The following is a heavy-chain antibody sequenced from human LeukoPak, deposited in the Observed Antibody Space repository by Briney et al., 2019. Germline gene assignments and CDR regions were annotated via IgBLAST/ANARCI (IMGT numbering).Heavy chain of an antibody. V-gene: IGHV3-11*04. J-gene: IGHJ4*02. CDR3: ARGLRTSGYYYDSSGYYSLGFDY. CDR2: ISSSGSTI. Sequence: GGSLRLSCAASGFTFSDYYMSWIRQAPGKGLEWVSYISSSGSTIYYADSVKGRFTISRDNVKNSLYLQMNSLRAEDTAVYYCARGLRTSGYYYDSSGYYSLGFDYWGQGTLVTVSS. CDR1: GFTFSDYY. D-gene: IGHD3-22*01.